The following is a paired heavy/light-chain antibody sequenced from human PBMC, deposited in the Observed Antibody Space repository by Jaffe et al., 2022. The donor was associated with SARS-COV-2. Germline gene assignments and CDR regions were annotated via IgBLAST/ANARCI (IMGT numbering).Light chain of an antibody. CDR1: SSDVGSYNL. Sequence: QSALTQPASVSGSPGQSITISCTGTSSDVGSYNLVSWYQQHPGKAPKLMIYEVSKRPSGVSNRFSGSKSGNTASLTISGLQAEDEADYYCCSYAGSSSVVFGGGTKLTVL. J-gene: IGLJ2*01. CDR3: CSYAGSSSVV. CDR2: EVS. V-gene: IGLV2-23*02.
Heavy chain of an antibody. D-gene: IGHD1-26*01. CDR3: ARDREWELHQLRAFDAFDI. J-gene: IGHJ3*02. Sequence: QVQLQESGPGLVKPSQTLSLTCTVSGGSISSGSYYWSWIRQPAGKGLEWIGRIYTSGSTNYNPSLKSRVTISVDTSKNQFSLKLSSVTAADTAVYYCARDREWELHQLRAFDAFDIWGQGTMVTVSS. CDR1: GGSISSGSYY. V-gene: IGHV4-61*02. CDR2: IYTSGST.